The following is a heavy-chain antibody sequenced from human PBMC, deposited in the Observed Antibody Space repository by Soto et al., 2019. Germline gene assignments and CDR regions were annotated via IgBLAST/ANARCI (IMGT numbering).Heavy chain of an antibody. CDR1: GYTFTSYA. Sequence: ASVKVSCKASGYTFTSYAMHWVRQAPGQRLEWMGWINAGDGNTKYSQKFQGRVTITRDTSASTAYMELSSLRSEDTAVYYCASAPPRIAVAGKGGNYWGQGTLVTVSS. CDR3: ASAPPRIAVAGKGGNY. J-gene: IGHJ4*02. CDR2: INAGDGNT. D-gene: IGHD6-19*01. V-gene: IGHV1-3*01.